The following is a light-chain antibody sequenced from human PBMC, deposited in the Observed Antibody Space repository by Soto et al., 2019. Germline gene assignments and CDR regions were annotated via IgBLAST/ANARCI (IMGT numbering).Light chain of an antibody. V-gene: IGLV7-46*01. CDR1: TGPVTNGHH. CDR3: LLSYNGHYV. Sequence: QAVVTQEASLTIAPSWAFTRTWHSSTGPVTNGHHPHRLHQHPGQHTRTLIYDTTNSHSCTPARFSGSLLGGKAALTLSGAQPADEAEYYCLLSYNGHYVFGTGTKVTAL. J-gene: IGLJ1*01. CDR2: DTT.